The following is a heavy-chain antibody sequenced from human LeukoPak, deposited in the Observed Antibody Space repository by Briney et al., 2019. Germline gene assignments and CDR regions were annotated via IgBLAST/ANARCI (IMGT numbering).Heavy chain of an antibody. V-gene: IGHV3-33*01. J-gene: IGHJ4*02. CDR2: IWYDGSNK. D-gene: IGHD1-26*01. Sequence: PGGSLRLSCAASGFTFSSYVTHWVRQAPGKGLEWVAVIWYDGSNKYYADSVKGRFTISRDNSKNTLYLQMNSLRAEDTAVYYCASMVGASIYWGQGTLVTVSS. CDR1: GFTFSSYV. CDR3: ASMVGASIY.